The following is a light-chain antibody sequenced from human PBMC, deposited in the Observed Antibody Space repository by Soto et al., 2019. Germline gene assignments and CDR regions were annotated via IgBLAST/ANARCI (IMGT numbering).Light chain of an antibody. CDR2: EVS. J-gene: IGLJ1*01. Sequence: QSALTQPPSASGSPGQSVTISCTGTSSDVGGNNYVSWYQQHPGKAPKLWISEVSRRPSGAPDRFSGSKSGNTASLTVSGLQAEDEADYYCSSYAGSNNLGVFGTGTKLTVL. V-gene: IGLV2-8*01. CDR1: SSDVGGNNY. CDR3: SSYAGSNNLGV.